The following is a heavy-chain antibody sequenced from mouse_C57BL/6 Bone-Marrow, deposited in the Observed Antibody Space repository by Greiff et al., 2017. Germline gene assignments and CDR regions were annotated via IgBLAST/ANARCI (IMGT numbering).Heavy chain of an antibody. Sequence: QVQLQQPGAELVMPGASVKLSCKASGYTFTSYWMHWVKQRPGQGLEWIGEIDPSDSYTNYNQKFKGKSTLTVDKSSSTAYMQLSSLTSEDSAVYYGARGVLRYFDYWGQGTTLTVSS. CDR1: GYTFTSYW. J-gene: IGHJ2*01. CDR3: ARGVLRYFDY. CDR2: IDPSDSYT. V-gene: IGHV1-69*01. D-gene: IGHD1-1*01.